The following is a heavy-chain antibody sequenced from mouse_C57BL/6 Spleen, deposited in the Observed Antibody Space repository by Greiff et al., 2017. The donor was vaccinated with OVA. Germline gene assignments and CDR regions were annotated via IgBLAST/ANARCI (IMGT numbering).Heavy chain of an antibody. Sequence: EVMLVESEGGLVQPGSSMKLSCTASGFTFSDYYMAWVRQVPEKGLEWVANINYDGSSTYYLDSLKSRFIISRDNAKNILYLQMSSLKSEDTASYYCARRRYGYFDYWGQGTTLTVSS. J-gene: IGHJ2*01. CDR3: ARRRYGYFDY. D-gene: IGHD1-1*02. CDR2: INYDGSST. CDR1: GFTFSDYY. V-gene: IGHV5-16*02.